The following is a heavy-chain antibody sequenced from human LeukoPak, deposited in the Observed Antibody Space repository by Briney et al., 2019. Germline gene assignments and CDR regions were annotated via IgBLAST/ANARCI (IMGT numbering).Heavy chain of an antibody. Sequence: GASVKVSCKASGGTFSSYALSWVRQAPGHGLEWMGGIIPIFGTANYAQTFQGRVTITTDESTSTAYMELSSLRSEDTAVYYCARSVYYSSGYYPYYYYYYMDVWGKGTTVTVSS. CDR2: IIPIFGTA. CDR1: GGTFSSYA. J-gene: IGHJ6*03. D-gene: IGHD3-22*01. CDR3: ARSVYYSSGYYPYYYYYYMDV. V-gene: IGHV1-69*05.